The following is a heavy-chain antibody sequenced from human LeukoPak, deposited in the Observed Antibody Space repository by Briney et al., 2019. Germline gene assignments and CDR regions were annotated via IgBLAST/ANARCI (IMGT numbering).Heavy chain of an antibody. CDR1: GGSISSSSYY. CDR3: YSGGNFEAFDI. J-gene: IGHJ3*02. Sequence: SETLSLTCTVSGGSISSSSYYWGWIRQPPGQGLEWIGSIYYSGSTHYNPSLKSRVTISADTSKNQFSLRFNSVTAADTAVYFCYSGGNFEAFDIWGQGTMVTVSS. D-gene: IGHD4-23*01. V-gene: IGHV4-39*01. CDR2: IYYSGST.